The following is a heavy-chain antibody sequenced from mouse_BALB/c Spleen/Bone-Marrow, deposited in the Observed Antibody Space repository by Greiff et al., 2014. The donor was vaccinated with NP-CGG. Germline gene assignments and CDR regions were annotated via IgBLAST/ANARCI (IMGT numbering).Heavy chain of an antibody. J-gene: IGHJ4*01. V-gene: IGHV14-3*02. CDR1: GFNIKDTY. CDR3: AIYYGNYYAMDY. D-gene: IGHD2-1*01. Sequence: SGAELVKPGASVKLSCTASGFNIKDTYMHWVKQRPEQGLEWIGRIDPANGNTKYDPKFQGKATITADTSSNTAYLQLSSLTSEGTAVYYCAIYYGNYYAMDYWGQGTSVTVSS. CDR2: IDPANGNT.